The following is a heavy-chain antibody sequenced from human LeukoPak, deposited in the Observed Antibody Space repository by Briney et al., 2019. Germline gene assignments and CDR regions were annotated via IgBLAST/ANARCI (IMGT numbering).Heavy chain of an antibody. CDR1: GGSISSETYF. J-gene: IGHJ6*02. V-gene: IGHV4-61*02. D-gene: IGHD5-18*01. CDR2: IYTSGST. CDR3: ARHRMDTAMVFDYYYYYGMDV. Sequence: SETLSLTCTVSGGSISSETYFWNWIRQPAGKGLEWIGRIYTSGSTNYNPSLKSRVTISVDTSKNQFSLKLSSVTAADTAVYYCARHRMDTAMVFDYYYYYGMDVWGQGTTVTVSS.